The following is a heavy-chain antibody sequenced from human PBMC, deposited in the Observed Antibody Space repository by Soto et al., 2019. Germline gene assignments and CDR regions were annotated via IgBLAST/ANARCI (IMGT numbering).Heavy chain of an antibody. Sequence: SETLSLTCAVYGGSLSGYYWSWIRQPPGKGLEWIGEINHSGSTNYDPSLKSRVTISVDTSKNQFSLKLSSVTAADTAVYYCARSCTNYYDSSGYYRYYYYGMDVWGQGTTVTVSS. CDR2: INHSGST. J-gene: IGHJ6*02. CDR1: GGSLSGYY. CDR3: ARSCTNYYDSSGYYRYYYYGMDV. D-gene: IGHD3-22*01. V-gene: IGHV4-34*01.